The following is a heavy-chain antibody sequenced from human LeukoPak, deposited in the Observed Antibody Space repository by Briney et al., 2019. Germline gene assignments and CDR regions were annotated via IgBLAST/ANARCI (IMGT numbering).Heavy chain of an antibody. CDR3: TKRDFWSGYFAY. V-gene: IGHV3-23*01. CDR2: ISSSGGST. CDR1: GFTFTSYA. D-gene: IGHD3-3*01. Sequence: GGSLRLSCAASGFTFTSYAMSWVRQAPGKGLEWVSAISSSGGSTYYADSLKGRFTISRDNAKNKLYLQVNSLRVEDTAVYYCTKRDFWSGYFAYWGQGTLVTVSS. J-gene: IGHJ4*02.